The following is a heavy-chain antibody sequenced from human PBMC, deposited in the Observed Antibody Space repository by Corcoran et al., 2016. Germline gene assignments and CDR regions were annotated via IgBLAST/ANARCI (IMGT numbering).Heavy chain of an antibody. CDR2: IDWDDDK. J-gene: IGHJ4*02. D-gene: IGHD5-18*01. CDR1: GFSLPNSGIR. V-gene: IGHV2-70*04. CDR3: ARSPGYSYFDY. Sequence: QVTLKESGPALVKPTQTLTLTCTFSGFSLPNSGIRVSWIRQPPGKALEWLARIDWDDDKFYSTSLETRLTISKDTSKNQVVLTMTNMDPVDTATYYCARSPGYSYFDYWGQGTLVTVSS.